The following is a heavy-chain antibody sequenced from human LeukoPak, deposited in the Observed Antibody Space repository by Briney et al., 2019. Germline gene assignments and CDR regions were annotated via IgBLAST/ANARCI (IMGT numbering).Heavy chain of an antibody. D-gene: IGHD3-22*01. V-gene: IGHV1-69*13. J-gene: IGHJ4*02. CDR3: ASNDSSGYYGYGY. CDR1: GGTFSSYA. Sequence: SVKVSCTASGGTFSSYAISWVRQAPGQGLEWMGGIIPIFGTANYAQKFQGRVTITADESTSTAYMELSSLRSEDTAVYYCASNDSSGYYGYGYWGQGTLVTVSS. CDR2: IIPIFGTA.